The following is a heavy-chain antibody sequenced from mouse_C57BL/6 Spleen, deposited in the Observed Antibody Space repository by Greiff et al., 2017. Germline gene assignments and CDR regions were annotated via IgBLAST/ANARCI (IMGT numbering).Heavy chain of an antibody. V-gene: IGHV5-17*01. CDR1: GFTFSDYG. Sequence: EVQLQQSGGGLVKPGGSLKLSCAASGFTFSDYGMHWVRQAPEKGLEWVAYISSGSSTNYYADTVKGRFTITRDNANNTLFLQMTSLRSEDTAMYYCARGLPLDCWGQGTTLTVSS. D-gene: IGHD2-2*01. J-gene: IGHJ2*01. CDR3: ARGLPLDC. CDR2: ISSGSSTN.